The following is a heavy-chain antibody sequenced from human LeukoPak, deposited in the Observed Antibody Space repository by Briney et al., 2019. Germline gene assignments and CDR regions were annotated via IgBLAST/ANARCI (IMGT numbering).Heavy chain of an antibody. J-gene: IGHJ4*02. CDR2: IWYDGSNK. CDR1: GFTFSSYG. CDR3: VREINGLFDY. D-gene: IGHD2-8*01. Sequence: PGGSLRLSCAASGFTFSSYGMHWVRQAPGKGLEWVAVIWYDGSNKYYADSVKGRFIISRDNAKNSLYLEMSSLRDEDTAAYYCVREINGLFDYWGQGALVIVSS. V-gene: IGHV3-33*01.